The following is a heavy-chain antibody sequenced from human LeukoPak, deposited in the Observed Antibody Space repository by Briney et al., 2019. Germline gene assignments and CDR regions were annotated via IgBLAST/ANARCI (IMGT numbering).Heavy chain of an antibody. V-gene: IGHV3-21*01. CDR2: ISSSSSYI. CDR1: GFTFSSYS. CDR3: ARELIAAAGFIDY. Sequence: PGGSLRLSCAASGFTFSSYSMNWVRQAPGKGLEWVSSISSSSSYIYYADSVKGRFTISRDNAKNSLYLQMNSLRAEDTAVYYCARELIAAAGFIDYWGQGTLVTVSS. J-gene: IGHJ4*02. D-gene: IGHD6-13*01.